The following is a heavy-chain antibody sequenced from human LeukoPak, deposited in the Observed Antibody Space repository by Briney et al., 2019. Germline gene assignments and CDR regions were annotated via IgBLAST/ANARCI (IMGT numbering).Heavy chain of an antibody. Sequence: PSETLSLTCAVYGGSFRGYYWSWLRQPPGKGLEWVGEINHSGSTNYNPSLKSRVTISVDTSKNQFSLKLSSVTAADTAVYYCASQVVTLGPDAFDIWGQGTMVTVSS. D-gene: IGHD4-23*01. CDR3: ASQVVTLGPDAFDI. J-gene: IGHJ3*02. CDR1: GGSFRGYY. CDR2: INHSGST. V-gene: IGHV4-34*01.